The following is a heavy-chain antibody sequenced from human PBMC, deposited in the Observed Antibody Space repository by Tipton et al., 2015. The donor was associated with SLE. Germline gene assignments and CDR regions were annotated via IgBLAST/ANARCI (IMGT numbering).Heavy chain of an antibody. Sequence: TLSLTCTVSGGSISSYYWSWIRQSPGKGLEWIGSIYNSGSTNYNPSLESRLTISVDSFKNQFSLRLNSVTAADTAIYYCAREEGSGGGILDYWGQGILVTVSS. CDR2: IYNSGST. CDR1: GGSISSYY. CDR3: AREEGSGGGILDY. J-gene: IGHJ4*02. V-gene: IGHV4-59*01. D-gene: IGHD2-15*01.